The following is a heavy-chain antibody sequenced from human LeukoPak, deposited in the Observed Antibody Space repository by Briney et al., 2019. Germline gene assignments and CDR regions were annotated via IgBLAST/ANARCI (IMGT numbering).Heavy chain of an antibody. Sequence: GASVKLSCKASGYIFTTYGISWVRQAPGQGLEWMGWISAYNGNTNYAQNIQGRVTMTTETSTSTAYMELRSLRSDATAVYYCARGIYPGSPDPPFDYWGQGTLVTVSS. CDR1: GYIFTTYG. D-gene: IGHD3-10*01. CDR3: ARGIYPGSPDPPFDY. CDR2: ISAYNGNT. V-gene: IGHV1-18*01. J-gene: IGHJ4*02.